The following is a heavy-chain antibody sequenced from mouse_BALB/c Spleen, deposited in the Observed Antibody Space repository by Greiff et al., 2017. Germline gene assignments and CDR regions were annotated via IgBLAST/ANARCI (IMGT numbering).Heavy chain of an antibody. J-gene: IGHJ1*01. CDR3: ARQITTVVAFYWYFDV. V-gene: IGHV5-12-2*01. CDR2: ISNGGGST. Sequence: EVMLVESGGGLVQPGGSLKLSCAASGFTFSSYTMSWVRQTPEKRLEWVAYISNGGGSTYYPDTVKGRFTISRDNAKNTLYLQMSSLKSEDTAMYYCARQITTVVAFYWYFDVWGAGTTVTVSS. D-gene: IGHD1-1*01. CDR1: GFTFSSYT.